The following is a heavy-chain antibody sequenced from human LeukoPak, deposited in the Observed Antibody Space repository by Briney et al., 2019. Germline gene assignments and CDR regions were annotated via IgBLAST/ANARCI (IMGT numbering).Heavy chain of an antibody. CDR2: INNDGSNT. V-gene: IGHV3-74*01. D-gene: IGHD6-25*01. Sequence: PGGSLRLSCGASGFTFNYYWMHWVRQAPGKGLVWVSRINNDGSNTNYADSVKGRFIISRDNAKNTLYLQMNSLRADDTALYYCARSRNGSFDYWGQGTLVTVSS. J-gene: IGHJ4*02. CDR3: ARSRNGSFDY. CDR1: GFTFNYYW.